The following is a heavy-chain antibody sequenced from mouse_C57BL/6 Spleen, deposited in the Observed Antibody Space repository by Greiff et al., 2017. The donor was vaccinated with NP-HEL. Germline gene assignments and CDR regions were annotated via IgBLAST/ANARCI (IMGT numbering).Heavy chain of an antibody. V-gene: IGHV3-8*01. CDR2: ISYSGST. CDR3: ARGDDYDDWYFDV. D-gene: IGHD2-4*01. CDR1: GYSITSDY. Sequence: DVKLVESGPGLAKPSQTLSLTCSVTGYSITSDYWNWIRKFPGNKLEYMGYISYSGSTYYNPSLKSRISITRDTSKNQYYLQLNSVTTEDTATYYCARGDDYDDWYFDVWGTGTTVTVSS. J-gene: IGHJ1*03.